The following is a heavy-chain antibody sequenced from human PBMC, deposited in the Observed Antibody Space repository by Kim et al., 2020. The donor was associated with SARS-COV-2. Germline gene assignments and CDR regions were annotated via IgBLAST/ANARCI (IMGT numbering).Heavy chain of an antibody. CDR2: VKTKANNYAT. Sequence: GESLKISCAASGFTFSGSVIHWVRQASGKGLECVGRVKTKANNYATVYASSVKGRFTISRDDSKSTALLHMNSLKTEDTAVYYCTSGLQTTYGMDVWGQG. CDR3: TSGLQTTYGMDV. CDR1: GFTFSGSV. D-gene: IGHD4-4*01. J-gene: IGHJ6*02. V-gene: IGHV3-73*01.